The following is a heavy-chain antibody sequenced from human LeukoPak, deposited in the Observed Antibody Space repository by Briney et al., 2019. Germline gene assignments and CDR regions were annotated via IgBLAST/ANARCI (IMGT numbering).Heavy chain of an antibody. CDR3: ARSYARSSARDYDI. J-gene: IGHJ3*02. Sequence: SETLSLTCTVSGGSISSYYWSWIRQPPGKGLEWIGYIYYSGSTNYNPSLKSRVTISVDTSKNQFSLKLSSVTAADTAVYYCARSYARSSARDYDIWGQGTMVTVSS. CDR1: GGSISSYY. CDR2: IYYSGST. V-gene: IGHV4-59*01. D-gene: IGHD6-6*01.